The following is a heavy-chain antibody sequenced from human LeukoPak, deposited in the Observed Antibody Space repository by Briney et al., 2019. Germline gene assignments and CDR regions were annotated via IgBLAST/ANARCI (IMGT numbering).Heavy chain of an antibody. CDR2: IYYSGST. Sequence: SETLSLTCTVSGGSISSSSYYWGWIRQPPGKGLEWIGSIYYSGSTNYNPSLKSRVTISVDTSKNQFSLKLSSVTAADTAVYYCTRGSTAYYYMDVWGKGTTVTISS. V-gene: IGHV4-39*07. CDR3: TRGSTAYYYMDV. J-gene: IGHJ6*03. D-gene: IGHD5-18*01. CDR1: GGSISSSSYY.